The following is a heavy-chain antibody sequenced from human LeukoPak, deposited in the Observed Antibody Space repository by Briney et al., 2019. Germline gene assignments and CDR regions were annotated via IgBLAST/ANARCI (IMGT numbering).Heavy chain of an antibody. CDR1: GFTVSSNY. CDR2: IKQDGSEK. CDR3: ERGPKWDLPKTYYFDY. D-gene: IGHD1-26*01. Sequence: GGSLRLSCAASGFTVSSNYMSWVRQAPGKGLEWVANIKQDGSEKYYADSGKGRFTISRDNAKNSLYLQMNSLRAEDTAVYYCERGPKWDLPKTYYFDYWGQGTLVTVSS. J-gene: IGHJ4*02. V-gene: IGHV3-7*01.